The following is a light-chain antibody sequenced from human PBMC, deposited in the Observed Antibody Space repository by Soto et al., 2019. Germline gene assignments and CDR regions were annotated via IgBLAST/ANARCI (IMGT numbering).Light chain of an antibody. Sequence: DIQMTQSPSTLSASVGDRVTVTCRASQTINSWLAWYQQRPGKGPKLLFHKASTLEGGVPSRVSGSASGTEFTLTISSLEPDDFATYYFLQYNHYPHTFGGGTRVEI. CDR3: LQYNHYPHT. V-gene: IGKV1-5*03. J-gene: IGKJ4*01. CDR2: KAS. CDR1: QTINSW.